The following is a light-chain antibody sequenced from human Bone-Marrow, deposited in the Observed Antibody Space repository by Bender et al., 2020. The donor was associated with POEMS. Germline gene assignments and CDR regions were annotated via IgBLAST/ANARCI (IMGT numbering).Light chain of an antibody. J-gene: IGLJ2*01. V-gene: IGLV3-25*03. Sequence: SYKLTQPPSVSVSPGQTARITCSGDTLSKQYAYWYQQKPGQAPVLVIYKDSERPSGIPERFSGSSSGTTVTLTISGVQAEDEADYYCQSADNSVTDVLFGGGTKLTVL. CDR3: QSADNSVTDVL. CDR1: TLSKQY. CDR2: KDS.